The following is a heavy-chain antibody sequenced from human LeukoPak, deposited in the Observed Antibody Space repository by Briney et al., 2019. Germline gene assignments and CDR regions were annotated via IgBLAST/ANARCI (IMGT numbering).Heavy chain of an antibody. D-gene: IGHD6-13*01. CDR2: ISSSSSYI. V-gene: IGHV3-21*01. CDR3: ARGGSSWYSGY. J-gene: IGHJ4*02. Sequence: GGSLRLSCAASGFTFSSYSMNWVRQAPGKGLEWVSSISSSSSYIYYADSVKGRFTISRDNAKNSLYLQMNSLRAEDTAVYYCARGGSSWYSGYWGQGTLVTVSS. CDR1: GFTFSSYS.